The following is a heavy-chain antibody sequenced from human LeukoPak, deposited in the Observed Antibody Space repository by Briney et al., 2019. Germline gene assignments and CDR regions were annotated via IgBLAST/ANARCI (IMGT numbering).Heavy chain of an antibody. J-gene: IGHJ3*02. V-gene: IGHV4-4*02. CDR2: IYHSGST. CDR3: ARLINYDFWSGYRYDAFDI. D-gene: IGHD3-3*01. CDR1: GGSISSSNW. Sequence: SGTLSLTCAVSGGSISSSNWWSWVRQPPGKGLEWIGEIYHSGSTNYNPPLKSRVTISVDKSKNQFSLKLSSVTAADTAVYYCARLINYDFWSGYRYDAFDIWGQGTMVTVSS.